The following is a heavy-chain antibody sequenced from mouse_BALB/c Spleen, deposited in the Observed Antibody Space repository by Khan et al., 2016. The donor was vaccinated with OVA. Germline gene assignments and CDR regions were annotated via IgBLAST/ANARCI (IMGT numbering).Heavy chain of an antibody. J-gene: IGHJ3*01. D-gene: IGHD2-1*01. CDR3: ARSPYGNFAY. CDR1: GFTFSTYA. CDR2: ISSDGDYT. V-gene: IGHV5-9-3*01. Sequence: EVQLVESGGGLVNPGGSLKLSCAASGFTFSTYAMSWVRQTPEKRLEWVATISSDGDYTYYPDNVTGRFTISRDNAKNTLYLQMSSLRSEDTAMYYCARSPYGNFAYWGQGTLVTVSA.